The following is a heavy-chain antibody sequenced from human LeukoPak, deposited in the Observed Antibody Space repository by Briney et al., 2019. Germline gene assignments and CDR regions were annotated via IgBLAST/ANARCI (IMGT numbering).Heavy chain of an antibody. Sequence: ASVTVSCKASGYTFTGYYMHWVRQAPGQGLEWMGWINPNSGGTNYAQKFQGRVTITRDTSISRAYMELSRLRSDDTAVYYCARGGVVPAALGGYWGQGTLVSVSS. CDR3: ARGGVVPAALGGY. V-gene: IGHV1-2*02. D-gene: IGHD2-2*01. CDR1: GYTFTGYY. CDR2: INPNSGGT. J-gene: IGHJ4*02.